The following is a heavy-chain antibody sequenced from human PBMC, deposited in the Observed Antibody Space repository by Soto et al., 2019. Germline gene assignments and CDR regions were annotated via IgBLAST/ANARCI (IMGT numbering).Heavy chain of an antibody. D-gene: IGHD6-19*01. CDR1: GFTFTSSA. J-gene: IGHJ6*03. Sequence: ASVKVSCKASGFTFTSSAMQWVRQARGQRLEWIGWIVVGSGNTNYAQKFQERVTITRDMSTSTAYMELSSLRSEDTAVYYCAADPGNRIAVAGNFYYYYYMDVWGKGTTVTVSS. CDR3: AADPGNRIAVAGNFYYYYYMDV. V-gene: IGHV1-58*02. CDR2: IVVGSGNT.